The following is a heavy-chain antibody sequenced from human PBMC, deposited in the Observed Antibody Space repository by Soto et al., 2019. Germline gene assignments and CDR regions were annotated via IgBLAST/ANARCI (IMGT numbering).Heavy chain of an antibody. D-gene: IGHD3-22*01. V-gene: IGHV4-31*03. CDR3: ARDTYYYDSSGPLIHGMDV. CDR2: IYYSGST. J-gene: IGHJ6*02. Sequence: SETPSLTCTVSGGSISSGGYYWSWIRQHPGKGLEWIGYIYYSGSTYYNPSLKSRVTISVDTSKNQFSLKLSSVTAADTAVYYCARDTYYYDSSGPLIHGMDVWGQGTTVTVSS. CDR1: GGSISSGGYY.